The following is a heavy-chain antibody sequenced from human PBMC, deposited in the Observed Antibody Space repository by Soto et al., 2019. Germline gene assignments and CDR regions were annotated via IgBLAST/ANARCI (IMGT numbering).Heavy chain of an antibody. V-gene: IGHV1-69*13. CDR1: GGTFSSYA. Sequence: SVKVSCKASGGTFSSYAISWVRQAPGQGLEWMGGIIPIFGTANYAQKFQGRVTFTADESTSTAYMELSSLRSEDTAVYYCARGGAVAGTRPYYFDYWGQGTLVTVSS. CDR3: ARGGAVAGTRPYYFDY. CDR2: IIPIFGTA. D-gene: IGHD6-19*01. J-gene: IGHJ4*02.